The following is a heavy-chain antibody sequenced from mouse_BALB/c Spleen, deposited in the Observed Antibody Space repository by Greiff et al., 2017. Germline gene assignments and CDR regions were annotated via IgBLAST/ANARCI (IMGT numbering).Heavy chain of an antibody. CDR2: ISYDGSN. J-gene: IGHJ2*01. CDR1: GYSITSGYY. CDR3: ARAGVFDY. V-gene: IGHV3-6*02. Sequence: EVKLQESGPGLVKPSQSLSLTCSVTGYSITSGYYWNWIRQFPGNKLEWMGYISYDGSNNYNPSLKNRISITRDTSKNQFFLKLNSVTTEDTATYYCARAGVFDYWGQGTTLTVSS.